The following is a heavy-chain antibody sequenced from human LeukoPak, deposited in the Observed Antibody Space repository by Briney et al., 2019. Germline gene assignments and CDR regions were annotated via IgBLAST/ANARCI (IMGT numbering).Heavy chain of an antibody. CDR1: GFTVSGNY. CDR2: IYSGGST. Sequence: PGGSLRLSCAASGFTVSGNYMSWGRQAPGKGLEWGSVIYSGGSTYYADSVKGRFPISRHNSKNTLYLQMNSLRAEDTAVYYCARDRGLTMVRGGAYYGMDVWGQETTATVSS. V-gene: IGHV3-53*04. D-gene: IGHD3-10*01. CDR3: ARDRGLTMVRGGAYYGMDV. J-gene: IGHJ6*02.